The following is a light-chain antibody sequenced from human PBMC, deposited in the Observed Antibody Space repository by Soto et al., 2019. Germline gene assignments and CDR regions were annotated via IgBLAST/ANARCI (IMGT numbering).Light chain of an antibody. CDR3: QQYGSSTLFT. Sequence: EIVLTQSPGTLSLSPGERATLSCRASQSVSSSYLAWYQQKPGQAPRLLIYGASARATGIPDRFSGSGSGTDFYLTISRLEPEDFAVYYCQQYGSSTLFTFGPGTNVANK. CDR1: QSVSSSY. CDR2: GAS. V-gene: IGKV3-20*01. J-gene: IGKJ3*01.